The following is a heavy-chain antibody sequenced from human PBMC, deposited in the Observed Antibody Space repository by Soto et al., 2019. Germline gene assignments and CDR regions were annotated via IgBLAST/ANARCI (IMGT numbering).Heavy chain of an antibody. CDR3: ARGRGGRYYDSSGYHMDY. CDR1: GYTFTSYG. CDR2: ISADSGNT. J-gene: IGHJ4*02. D-gene: IGHD3-22*01. V-gene: IGHV1-18*01. Sequence: QVQLVQSGAEVKKPGASVKVSCKASGYTFTSYGIHWVRQAPGQGLEWMGWISADSGNTNYAQKLQGRVTMTTDTSTSAAYMELRSLRSDDTAVYYCARGRGGRYYDSSGYHMDYWGQGTLVTVSS.